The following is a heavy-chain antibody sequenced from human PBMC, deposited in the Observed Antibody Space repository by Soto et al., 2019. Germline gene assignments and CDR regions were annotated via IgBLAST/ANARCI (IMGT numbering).Heavy chain of an antibody. Sequence: ASVKVSCKASGYTFTGYAMHWVRQAPGQRLEWMGWINAGNGNTKYSKKFQGRVTITRDKSASTAYMEQTSLRSEDTAVYYCAPPGSSPYYYYYGMDVWGQGTTVTVSS. CDR2: INAGNGNT. D-gene: IGHD6-6*01. CDR1: GYTFTGYA. V-gene: IGHV1-3*01. CDR3: APPGSSPYYYYYGMDV. J-gene: IGHJ6*02.